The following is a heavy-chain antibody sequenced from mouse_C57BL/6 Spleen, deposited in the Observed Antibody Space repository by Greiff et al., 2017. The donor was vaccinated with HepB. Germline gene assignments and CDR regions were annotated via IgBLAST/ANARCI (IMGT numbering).Heavy chain of an antibody. D-gene: IGHD2-1*01. CDR2: IDPSDSYT. CDR3: ATPLYSRYFDV. Sequence: QVQLKQPGAELVMPGASVKLSCKASGYTFTSYWMHWVKQRPGQGLEWIGEIDPSDSYTNYNQKFKGKSTLTVDKSSSTAYMQLSSLTSEDSAVYYCATPLYSRYFDVWGTGTTVTVSS. J-gene: IGHJ1*03. V-gene: IGHV1-69*01. CDR1: GYTFTSYW.